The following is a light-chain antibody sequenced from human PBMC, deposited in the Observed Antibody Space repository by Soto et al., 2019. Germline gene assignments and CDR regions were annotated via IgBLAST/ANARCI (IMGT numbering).Light chain of an antibody. Sequence: VVMTQSPATLSVSPGERATLSCRASQSVTTNFAWYQQKPGQAPSLLIYDASTRATGVPARFSGSGSGTEFTLTISSLQSEDFAVYYCQQYNNWPRRTFGQGTKVDIK. CDR3: QQYNNWPRRT. CDR2: DAS. V-gene: IGKV3-15*01. CDR1: QSVTTN. J-gene: IGKJ1*01.